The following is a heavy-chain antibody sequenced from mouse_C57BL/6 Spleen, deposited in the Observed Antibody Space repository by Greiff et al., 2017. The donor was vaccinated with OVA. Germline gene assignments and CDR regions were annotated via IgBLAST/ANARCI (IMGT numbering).Heavy chain of an antibody. CDR2: IDPSDSYT. D-gene: IGHD1-1*01. Sequence: VQLQQPGAELVMPGASVKLSCKASGYTFTSYWMHWVKQRPGQGLEWIGEIDPSDSYTNYNQKFKGKSTLTVDKSSSTAYMQLSSLTSEDSAVYYCARRTTVVESFDYWGQGTTLTVSS. CDR3: ARRTTVVESFDY. CDR1: GYTFTSYW. V-gene: IGHV1-69*01. J-gene: IGHJ2*01.